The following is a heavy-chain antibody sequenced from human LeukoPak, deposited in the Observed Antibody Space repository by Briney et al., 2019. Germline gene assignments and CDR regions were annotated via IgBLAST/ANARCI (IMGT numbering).Heavy chain of an antibody. CDR2: IWYDGSNK. V-gene: IGHV3-33*01. CDR3: ARSHPGTTVDAY. D-gene: IGHD6-19*01. Sequence: GGSLRLSCAASGFTLRSYGMHWVRQAPGKGLEWVAIIWYDGSNKYYRESVKGRFTFSRDNSKNTLYLQMDSLRAEDTAVYYCARSHPGTTVDAYWGQGTLVTVSS. CDR1: GFTLRSYG. J-gene: IGHJ4*02.